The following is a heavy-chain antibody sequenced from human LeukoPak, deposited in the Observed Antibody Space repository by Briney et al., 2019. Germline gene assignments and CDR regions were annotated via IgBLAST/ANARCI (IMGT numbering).Heavy chain of an antibody. CDR3: TRGCGGDCYLFDY. D-gene: IGHD2-21*02. CDR2: IRSNTYGGTT. CDR1: GFIFCDFS. Sequence: GGSLRLSCTASGFIFCDFSMSWFRQAPGKGLEWVGFIRSNTYGGTTEFAASVKGRFTFSRDDSRSIAYLQMNSLKTEDTAVYYCTRGCGGDCYLFDYWGQGTLVTVSS. J-gene: IGHJ4*02. V-gene: IGHV3-49*03.